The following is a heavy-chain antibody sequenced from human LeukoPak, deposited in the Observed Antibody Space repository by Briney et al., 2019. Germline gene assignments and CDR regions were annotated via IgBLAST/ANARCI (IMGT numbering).Heavy chain of an antibody. V-gene: IGHV3-15*01. Sequence: RTGGSLRLSCAASGFTFSNAWMSCVRQAPGKGLEWVGRIKSKTDGGTTDSAAPVKGRFTISRDDSKNTLYLQMNSLKTEDTAVYYCTTPDSSGIDYWGQGTQVTVSS. CDR3: TTPDSSGIDY. D-gene: IGHD6-25*01. J-gene: IGHJ4*02. CDR1: GFTFSNAW. CDR2: IKSKTDGGTT.